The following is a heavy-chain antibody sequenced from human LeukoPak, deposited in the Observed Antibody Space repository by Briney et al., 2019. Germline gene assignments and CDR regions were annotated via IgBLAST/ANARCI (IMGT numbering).Heavy chain of an antibody. Sequence: GGSLRLSCAASGFNFNSYAMHWVRQAPGKGLEWVALISHDGSSKYYADSVKGRFTISRDSSKNTVDLQINSLRAADTALYFCARSMLQYFESSQSPVDSWGQGKLVTVSS. CDR3: ARSMLQYFESSQSPVDS. D-gene: IGHD3-9*01. CDR1: GFNFNSYA. CDR2: ISHDGSSK. J-gene: IGHJ4*02. V-gene: IGHV3-30*04.